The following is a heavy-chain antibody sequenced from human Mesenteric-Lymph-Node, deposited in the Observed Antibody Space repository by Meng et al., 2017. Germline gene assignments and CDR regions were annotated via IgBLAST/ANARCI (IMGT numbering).Heavy chain of an antibody. CDR1: GYTFTGYY. V-gene: IGHV1-2*02. D-gene: IGHD2-15*01. Sequence: ASVKVSCKASGYTFTGYYMHWVRQAPGQGLEWMGWINPNSGGTNYAQKFQGRVTMTRDTSISTAYMELSRLRSDDTAVYYCASDLYCSGGSCYSGIDYWGQGTLVTVSS. J-gene: IGHJ4*02. CDR2: INPNSGGT. CDR3: ASDLYCSGGSCYSGIDY.